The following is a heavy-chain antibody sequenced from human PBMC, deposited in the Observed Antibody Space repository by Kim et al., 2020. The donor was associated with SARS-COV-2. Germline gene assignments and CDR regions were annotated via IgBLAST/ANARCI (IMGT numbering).Heavy chain of an antibody. CDR3: ARDRSSSLFDY. D-gene: IGHD6-13*01. J-gene: IGHJ4*02. CDR2: ISSSSSYI. Sequence: GGSLRLSCAASGFTFSSYSMNWVRQAPGKGLEWVSSISSSSSYIYYADSVKGRFTISRDNAKNSLYLQMNSLRAEDTAVYYCARDRSSSLFDYWGQGTLVTVSS. V-gene: IGHV3-21*01. CDR1: GFTFSSYS.